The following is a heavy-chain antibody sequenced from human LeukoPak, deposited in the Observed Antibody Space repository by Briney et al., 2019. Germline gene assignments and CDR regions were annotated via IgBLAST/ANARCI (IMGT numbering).Heavy chain of an antibody. Sequence: ASVKVSCKASGYTFTSYDINWVLQATGQGLEWMGWMNPNSGNTGYAQKFQGRVTMTRNTSISTAYMELSSLRSEDTAVYYCARVGGDYYDSSGYSVWGQGTLVTVSS. V-gene: IGHV1-8*01. J-gene: IGHJ4*02. D-gene: IGHD3-22*01. CDR3: ARVGGDYYDSSGYSV. CDR1: GYTFTSYD. CDR2: MNPNSGNT.